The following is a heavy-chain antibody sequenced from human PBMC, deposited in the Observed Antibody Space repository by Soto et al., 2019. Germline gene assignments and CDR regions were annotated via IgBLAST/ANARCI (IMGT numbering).Heavy chain of an antibody. CDR1: GYSFTSYW. D-gene: IGHD4-17*01. V-gene: IGHV5-51*01. Sequence: GESLKFSCKGSGYSFTSYWIAWVRQMPGKGLEWMGIIYPGDSDTRYSPSFQGQVTISVDKSIRTAYLQWSSLKASDTAMYYCARHVGYGDYSYYYYGMDVWSQGTTVTVSS. CDR3: ARHVGYGDYSYYYYGMDV. J-gene: IGHJ6*02. CDR2: IYPGDSDT.